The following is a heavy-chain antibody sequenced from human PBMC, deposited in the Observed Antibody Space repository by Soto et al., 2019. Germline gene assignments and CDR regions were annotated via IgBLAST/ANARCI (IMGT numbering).Heavy chain of an antibody. J-gene: IGHJ4*02. V-gene: IGHV5-51*01. Sequence: GESLKISCKGSGYSFTIYWLAWMRQMPGKGLEWMGSIYPGDSDTTYSPSFQGQVTISADKSITTAYLQWSSLKASDTAMYYCARLGGGPFEYWGQGALVTVSS. CDR2: IYPGDSDT. CDR3: ARLGGGPFEY. CDR1: GYSFTIYW. D-gene: IGHD3-16*01.